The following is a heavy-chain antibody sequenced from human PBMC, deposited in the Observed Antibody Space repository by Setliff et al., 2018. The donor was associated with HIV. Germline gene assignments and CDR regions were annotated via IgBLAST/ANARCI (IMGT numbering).Heavy chain of an antibody. CDR2: IYYRGAT. CDR1: GGSISNSDFY. CDR3: AREGASYDRGYYYGMDV. Sequence: SETLSLTCTVSGGSISNSDFYWGWIRQSPGKGLEWIGSIYYRGATYYNPTLQSRVTISADTSKNQFSLKLSSVTAADTAVYYCAREGASYDRGYYYGMDVWGQGTTVTVSS. V-gene: IGHV4-39*07. D-gene: IGHD3-22*01. J-gene: IGHJ6*02.